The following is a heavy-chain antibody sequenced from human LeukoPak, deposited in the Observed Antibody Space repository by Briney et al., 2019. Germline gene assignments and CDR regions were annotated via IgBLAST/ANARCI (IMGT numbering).Heavy chain of an antibody. Sequence: GGSLRLSXAASGFTFSSYAMSWVRQAPGKGLEWVSGISGSGGNTYYADSVRGRFTISRDNSKNRLFLQMNSLRAEDTAVYYCAKTMYFYDSGGYYYFQYWGQGTLVTVSS. J-gene: IGHJ1*01. CDR2: ISGSGGNT. V-gene: IGHV3-23*01. CDR3: AKTMYFYDSGGYYYFQY. CDR1: GFTFSSYA. D-gene: IGHD3-22*01.